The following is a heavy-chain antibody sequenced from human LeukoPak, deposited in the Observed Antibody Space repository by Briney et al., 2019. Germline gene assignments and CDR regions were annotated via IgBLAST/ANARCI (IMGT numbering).Heavy chain of an antibody. V-gene: IGHV3-23*01. J-gene: IGHJ6*04. Sequence: GGSLRLSCAASGFTFSSYAMSWVRQAPGKGLEWVSAISGSGGSTYYADPVKGRFTISRDNSKSTLYPQMNSLRAEDTAVYYCAKASGKDILTGYRYGMDVWGKGTTVTVSS. CDR3: AKASGKDILTGYRYGMDV. CDR1: GFTFSSYA. D-gene: IGHD3-9*01. CDR2: ISGSGGST.